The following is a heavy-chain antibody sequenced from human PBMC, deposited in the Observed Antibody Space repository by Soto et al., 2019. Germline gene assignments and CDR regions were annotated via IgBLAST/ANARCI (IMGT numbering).Heavy chain of an antibody. Sequence: PGGSLRLSCAASGFTFSSYGMHWVRQAPGKGLEWVAVIWYDGSNKYYADSVKGRFTISRDNSKNTLYLQMNSLRAEDTAVYYCAREVGEVYHYYFDYWGQGTLVTVSS. D-gene: IGHD3-10*01. V-gene: IGHV3-33*01. CDR2: IWYDGSNK. CDR1: GFTFSSYG. CDR3: AREVGEVYHYYFDY. J-gene: IGHJ4*02.